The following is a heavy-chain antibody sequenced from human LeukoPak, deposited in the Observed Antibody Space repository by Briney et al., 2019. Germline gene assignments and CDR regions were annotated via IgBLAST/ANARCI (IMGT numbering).Heavy chain of an antibody. CDR3: ARVPATTAVAGTDFDY. D-gene: IGHD6-19*01. Sequence: ASVKVSCKASGYTFTSYAISWVRQAPGQGLEWMGWISAYNGNTNYAQQLQGRVTMTTDTSTSTAYMELRSLRSDDTAVYYCARVPATTAVAGTDFDYWGQGTLVTVSS. CDR2: ISAYNGNT. J-gene: IGHJ4*02. V-gene: IGHV1-18*01. CDR1: GYTFTSYA.